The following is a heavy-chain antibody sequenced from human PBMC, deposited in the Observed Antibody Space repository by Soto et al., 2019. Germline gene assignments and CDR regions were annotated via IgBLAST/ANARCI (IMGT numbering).Heavy chain of an antibody. CDR3: VNHRGYYSDSTTYYSA. Sequence: PGGSLRLSCSASGFSVNMDGVHWVRQTPAKGLQYVSAISSSGYSTYYADSVKGTVIISRDNSKNTLYLQMSGLTVKETAVYYSVNHRGYYSDSTTYYSAWGRGTMVTVSS. CDR1: GFSVNMDG. CDR2: ISSSGYST. V-gene: IGHV3-64D*06. D-gene: IGHD3-22*01. J-gene: IGHJ5*02.